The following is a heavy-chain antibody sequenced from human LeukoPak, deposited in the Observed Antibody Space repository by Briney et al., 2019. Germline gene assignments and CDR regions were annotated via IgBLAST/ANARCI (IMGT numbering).Heavy chain of an antibody. CDR3: AALEVVITTNDY. Sequence: GGSLRLSCAASGFTFSSYGMHWVRQAPGKGLEWVAVISYDGSNKYYADSVKGRFTISRDNSKNTLYLQMNSLRAEDTAVYYCAALEVVITTNDYWGQGTLVTVSS. D-gene: IGHD3-22*01. CDR2: ISYDGSNK. CDR1: GFTFSSYG. J-gene: IGHJ4*02. V-gene: IGHV3-30*03.